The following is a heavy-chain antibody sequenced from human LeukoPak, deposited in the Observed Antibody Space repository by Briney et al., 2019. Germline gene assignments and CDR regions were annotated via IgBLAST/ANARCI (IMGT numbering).Heavy chain of an antibody. CDR3: ARDPGDYNAFDI. J-gene: IGHJ3*02. Sequence: SETLSLTCTVSGGSISSHYWSWIRQPPGKGLEWIGYIYYSGSTNYNPSLKSRVTISVDTSKNQFSLKLSSVTAADTAVYYCARDPGDYNAFDIWGQGTMVTVSS. D-gene: IGHD4-17*01. V-gene: IGHV4-59*11. CDR2: IYYSGST. CDR1: GGSISSHY.